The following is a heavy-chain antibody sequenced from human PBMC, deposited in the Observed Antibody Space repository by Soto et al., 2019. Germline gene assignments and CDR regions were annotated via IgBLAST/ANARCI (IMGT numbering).Heavy chain of an antibody. Sequence: QVQLQESGPGLVKPSQTLSLTCTVSGGSISSGGYYWSWIRQHPGKGLEWIGYIYYSGSTYYNPSLKRRGTIAVDTSKNPFSLKLSSVTAADTAVYYCARVRRDWLNGMDVWGQGTTVTVSS. CDR2: IYYSGST. CDR1: GGSISSGGYY. J-gene: IGHJ6*02. D-gene: IGHD3-9*01. CDR3: ARVRRDWLNGMDV. V-gene: IGHV4-31*03.